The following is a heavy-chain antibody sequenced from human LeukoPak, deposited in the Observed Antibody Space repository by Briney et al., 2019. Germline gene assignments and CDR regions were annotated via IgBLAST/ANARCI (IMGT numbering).Heavy chain of an antibody. D-gene: IGHD3-10*01. Sequence: PSETLSLTCTVSGYSINSGYYWGWIRQPPGKGLEWIGSIYHSGSTYYNPSLKSRVTISVDTSKNQFSLKLSSVTAADTAVYYCAREGKWFGELYYFDYWGQGTLVTVSS. CDR2: IYHSGST. CDR3: AREGKWFGELYYFDY. CDR1: GYSINSGYY. J-gene: IGHJ4*02. V-gene: IGHV4-38-2*02.